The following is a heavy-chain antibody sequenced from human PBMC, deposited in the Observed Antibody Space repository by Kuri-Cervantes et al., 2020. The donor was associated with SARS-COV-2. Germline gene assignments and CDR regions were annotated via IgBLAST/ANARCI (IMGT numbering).Heavy chain of an antibody. J-gene: IGHJ3*02. D-gene: IGHD4-11*01. CDR3: AKPFHDYSDYGGAFDM. CDR1: GFPFRNFG. Sequence: GGSLRLSCAASGFPFRNFGIHWVRQAPGKGLEWVAIISYDTTNKYYADSVKGRFTVSRDDSKSTVYLQMNNLRPEDTALYYCAKPFHDYSDYGGAFDMWGPGTLVTVSS. V-gene: IGHV3-30*18. CDR2: ISYDTTNK.